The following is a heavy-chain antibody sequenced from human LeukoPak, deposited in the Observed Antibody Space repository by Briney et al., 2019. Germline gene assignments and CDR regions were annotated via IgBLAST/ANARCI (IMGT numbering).Heavy chain of an antibody. CDR3: ATDLGLTMIRGVLVS. Sequence: PGGSLRLSCAASGFTFTNAWMSWVRQAPGKGLEWVGRIKSKGDGETTDYTAPVKGRSTMSRDDSKATLYLQMNYVIVEDTAVYFCATDLGLTMIRGVLVSWGQGALVSVSP. CDR2: IKSKGDGETT. CDR1: GFTFTNAW. V-gene: IGHV3-15*01. J-gene: IGHJ4*02. D-gene: IGHD3-10*01.